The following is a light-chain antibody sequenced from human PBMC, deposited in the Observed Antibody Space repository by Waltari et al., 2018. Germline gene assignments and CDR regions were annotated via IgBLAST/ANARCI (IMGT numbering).Light chain of an antibody. V-gene: IGLV2-14*01. CDR2: EVS. CDR3: SSYTSSIYPVV. J-gene: IGLJ2*01. CDR1: SSDVGGYNY. Sequence: QSALTQPASVSGSPGQSITISCTGTSSDVGGYNYVSWYQHHPGKAPKLMIFEVSHRPSGVFNRFSGSKSGNTAALTIAGLQAEDEADYYCSSYTSSIYPVVFGGGTKLTVL.